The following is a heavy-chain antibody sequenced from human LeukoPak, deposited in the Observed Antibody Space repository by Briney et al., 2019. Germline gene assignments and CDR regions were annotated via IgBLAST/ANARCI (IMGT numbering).Heavy chain of an antibody. Sequence: ASVKVSCKVSGYTLTELSMHWVRQAPGKGLEWMGGFDPEDGETIYAQKFQGRVTITRDTSASTAYMELSSLRSEDTAVYYCASRAAAGPDYYYYGMDVWGQGTTVTVSS. V-gene: IGHV1-24*01. CDR3: ASRAAAGPDYYYYGMDV. J-gene: IGHJ6*02. CDR2: FDPEDGET. D-gene: IGHD6-13*01. CDR1: GYTLTELS.